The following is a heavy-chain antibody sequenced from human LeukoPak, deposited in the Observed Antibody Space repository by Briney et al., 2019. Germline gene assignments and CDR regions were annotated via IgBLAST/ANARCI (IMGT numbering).Heavy chain of an antibody. CDR1: GFIFDNYA. D-gene: IGHD6-19*01. CDR2: ISGDGGST. V-gene: IGHV3-43*02. J-gene: IGHJ4*02. Sequence: GGSLRLSCAAPGFIFDNYAIHWVRQAPGKGLEWVSLISGDGGSTFYADSVRGRFTISRDNTRQSLSLQMSSLRSEDTALYYCARESETSGWYDYWGQGTLVTVSS. CDR3: ARESETSGWYDY.